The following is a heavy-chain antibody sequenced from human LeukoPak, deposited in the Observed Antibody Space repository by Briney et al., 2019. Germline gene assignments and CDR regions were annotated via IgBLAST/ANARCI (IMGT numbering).Heavy chain of an antibody. CDR1: GFSLTTYG. Sequence: PGGSLRLSCEVSGFSLTTYGMLWVRQAPGKGLEWVAFIRSNGINTLYRDSVKGRFTIPRDISKNTLYLQMNSLTTDDTALYFCAKDRPLKGGFDPWGQGSLVIVSS. J-gene: IGHJ5*02. V-gene: IGHV3-30*02. D-gene: IGHD3-16*01. CDR2: IRSNGINT. CDR3: AKDRPLKGGFDP.